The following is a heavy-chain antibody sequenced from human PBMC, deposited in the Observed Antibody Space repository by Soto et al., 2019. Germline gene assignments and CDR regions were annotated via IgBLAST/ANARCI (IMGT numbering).Heavy chain of an antibody. CDR3: KDYF. D-gene: IGHD6-25*01. J-gene: IGHJ1*01. CDR1: GGTFDHAA. V-gene: IGHV1-69*01. CDR2: INPMFNST. Sequence: QVQLVQSGAEVKKPGSSVKVSCEAPGGTFDHAAITWVRQAPGQGLEWMGGINPMFNSTHYAQKFQGRVTITADAATSTAFRDRRTPESTAALGCLVKDYF.